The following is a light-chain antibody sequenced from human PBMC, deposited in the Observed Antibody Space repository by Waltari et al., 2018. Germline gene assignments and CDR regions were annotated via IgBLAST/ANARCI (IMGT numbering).Light chain of an antibody. CDR1: ASVWKTY. CDR2: YGA. V-gene: IGKV3D-20*01. Sequence: DTVLSQSLATLSLSPGDTATLFCEASASVWKTYLAWYQHKPAKPPRLLSYYGATRATGTPDRFSGSGAATVFTLTIIRLEPEDFAVYYWQQYHSFLYTFGQGTTLEMK. CDR3: QQYHSFLYT. J-gene: IGKJ2*01.